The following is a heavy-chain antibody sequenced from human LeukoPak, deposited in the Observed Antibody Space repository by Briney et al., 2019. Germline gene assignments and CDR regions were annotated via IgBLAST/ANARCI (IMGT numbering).Heavy chain of an antibody. CDR2: IYTSVST. V-gene: IGHV4-4*07. CDR1: VGSISSYY. CDR3: ARRGSGKAFDY. D-gene: IGHD1-26*01. J-gene: IGHJ4*02. Sequence: SETLSLTCTVSVGSISSYYWYWIRQPAGKGLEWIGRIYTSVSTNYNSSLKSRVTMSVDTSKNQFSMTLSSVTAADTAVYYCARRGSGKAFDYWGQGTLVTVSS.